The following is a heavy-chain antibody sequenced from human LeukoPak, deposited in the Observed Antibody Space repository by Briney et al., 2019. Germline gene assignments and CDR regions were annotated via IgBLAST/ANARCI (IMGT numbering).Heavy chain of an antibody. Sequence: PSETLSLTCTVSGGSISSSSYYWGWIRQPPGKGLEWIGSIYYSGSTYYNPSLKSRVTISVDTSKNQFSLKLSSVTAADTAVYYCARVSDGEVPAPSWGQGTLVTVSS. D-gene: IGHD4-17*01. CDR3: ARVSDGEVPAPS. CDR2: IYYSGST. CDR1: GGSISSSSYY. J-gene: IGHJ4*02. V-gene: IGHV4-39*07.